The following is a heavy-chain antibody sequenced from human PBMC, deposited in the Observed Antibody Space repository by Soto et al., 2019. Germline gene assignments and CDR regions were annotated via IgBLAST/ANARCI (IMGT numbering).Heavy chain of an antibody. CDR2: TYYRSKWFN. CDR1: GDSVSSNRAA. D-gene: IGHD5-12*01. J-gene: IGHJ6*02. V-gene: IGHV6-1*01. CDR3: TRNRGYDPIYYYYGLDV. Sequence: PSQTLSLTCAISGDSVSSNRAAWNWIRQSPSRGLEWLGTTYYRSKWFNDYAVSVKSRISINLDTSKNQFSLQLNSVTPEDTAVYYCTRNRGYDPIYYYYGLDVWGQGTTVTVSS.